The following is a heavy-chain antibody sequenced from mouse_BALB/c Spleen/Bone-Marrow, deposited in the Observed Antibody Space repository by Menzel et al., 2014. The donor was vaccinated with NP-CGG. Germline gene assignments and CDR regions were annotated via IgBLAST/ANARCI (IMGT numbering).Heavy chain of an antibody. CDR2: INPSNGGT. V-gene: IGHV1S81*02. D-gene: IGHD2-1*01. CDR3: TRSYYGNYFDV. CDR1: GYTFTSYY. Sequence: VQLQQSGAELVKPGASVKLSCKASGYTFTSYYMYWVKQRPGQGLEWIGEINPSNGGTNFNEKFKSKATLTVDKSSSTAYMQLSSLTSEESAVYYCTRSYYGNYFDVWGAETTVTVAT. J-gene: IGHJ1*01.